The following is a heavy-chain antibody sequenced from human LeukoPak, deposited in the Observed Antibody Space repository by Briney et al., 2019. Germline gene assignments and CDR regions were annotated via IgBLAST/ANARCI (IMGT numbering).Heavy chain of an antibody. Sequence: GGSLRLSCAASGFTFSTYAMNWVRQAPGKRLEWVSSITDSGRDTYYAASVKGRITITRDNFKNTLYLQMNRLRAEDTAVYYCAKWRRGGWSLDYWGQGTLVTVSS. J-gene: IGHJ4*02. D-gene: IGHD6-19*01. V-gene: IGHV3-23*01. CDR1: GFTFSTYA. CDR3: AKWRRGGWSLDY. CDR2: ITDSGRDT.